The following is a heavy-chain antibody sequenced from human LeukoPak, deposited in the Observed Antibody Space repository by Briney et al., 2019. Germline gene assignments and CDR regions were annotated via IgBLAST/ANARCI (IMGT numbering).Heavy chain of an antibody. J-gene: IGHJ4*02. D-gene: IGHD6-25*01. V-gene: IGHV3-30-3*01. Sequence: GGSLRLSCAPSGFTFSSYAMHWVRQAPAKGLEWEAVISYDGSNKYYADSVKGRFTISRDNSKNTLYLQMNSLRAEDTAVYYCARDPAFDYWGQGTLVTVSS. CDR1: GFTFSSYA. CDR3: ARDPAFDY. CDR2: ISYDGSNK.